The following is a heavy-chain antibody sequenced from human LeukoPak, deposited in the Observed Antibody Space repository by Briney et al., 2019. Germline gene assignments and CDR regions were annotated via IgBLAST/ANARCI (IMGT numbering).Heavy chain of an antibody. CDR2: IWYDGSNK. Sequence: GGSLRLSCAASGFTFSSYGMHGVRQAPGKGLEGVAVIWYDGSNKYYADSVKGRFTISRDNSKNTLYLQMNSLRAEDTAVYYCAKDFRRYCSSTSCYLFDYWGQGTLVTVSS. J-gene: IGHJ4*02. D-gene: IGHD2-2*01. V-gene: IGHV3-33*06. CDR3: AKDFRRYCSSTSCYLFDY. CDR1: GFTFSSYG.